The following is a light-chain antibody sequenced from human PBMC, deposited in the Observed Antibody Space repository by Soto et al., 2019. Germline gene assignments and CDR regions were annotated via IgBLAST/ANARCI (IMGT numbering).Light chain of an antibody. V-gene: IGKV3-20*01. CDR2: GAS. CDR3: QHYISSPLP. J-gene: IGKJ1*01. Sequence: EIVLTQSPGTLSSSPGEGATLSCRASQSIGGNFLAWYQQRRGQAPRLLIHGASNRATGIPDRFSGSGSGTDFTLTIATMEPEYNAVYYCQHYISSPLPFGRGTKGDIK. CDR1: QSIGGNF.